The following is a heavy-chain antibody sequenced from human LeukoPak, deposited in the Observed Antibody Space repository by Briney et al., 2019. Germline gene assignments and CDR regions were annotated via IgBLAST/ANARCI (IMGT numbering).Heavy chain of an antibody. CDR1: GFTFSGYS. Sequence: SGGSLRLSCAASGFTFSGYSMSWVRQAPGKGLEWVSAISVSGGSTYYADSVKGRFTISRDNSKNTLYLQMNSLRAEDTAVYYCAKGDMFVAVAGFDYWGQGTLVTVSS. J-gene: IGHJ4*02. V-gene: IGHV3-23*01. CDR2: ISVSGGST. D-gene: IGHD6-19*01. CDR3: AKGDMFVAVAGFDY.